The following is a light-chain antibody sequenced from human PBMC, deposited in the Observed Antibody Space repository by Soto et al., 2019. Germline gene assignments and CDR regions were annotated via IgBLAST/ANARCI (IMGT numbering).Light chain of an antibody. Sequence: QSVLTQPASVSGSPGQSITISCTGTNSDIGGYNYVSWYQQHPGKAPKLVIFDVSDRPSGVSNHFSGSKSGSTASLTISGLRAEDEAEYYCASYTSGRTLGFGTGTKVTVL. J-gene: IGLJ1*01. CDR2: DVS. V-gene: IGLV2-14*03. CDR3: ASYTSGRTLG. CDR1: NSDIGGYNY.